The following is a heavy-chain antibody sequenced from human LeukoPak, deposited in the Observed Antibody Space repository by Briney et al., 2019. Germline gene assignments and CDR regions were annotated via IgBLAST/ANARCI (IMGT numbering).Heavy chain of an antibody. D-gene: IGHD3-10*01. CDR1: GFTFYNAR. V-gene: IGHV3-15*01. CDR3: NTVYYYGSGSYSGY. Sequence: GGSLRLSCAASGFTFYNARMSWVRQAPGKGLEWVGRIKSKIDGGAADYAAPVKGRFTMSRDDSKNMLYLQMNSLKTEDTAVYYCNTVYYYGSGSYSGYWGQGTLVTVSS. CDR2: IKSKIDGGAA. J-gene: IGHJ4*02.